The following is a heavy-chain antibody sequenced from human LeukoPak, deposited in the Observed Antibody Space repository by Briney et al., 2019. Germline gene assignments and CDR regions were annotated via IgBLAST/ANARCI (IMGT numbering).Heavy chain of an antibody. CDR2: INHSGST. CDR3: ARRPVYDHVWGSYRPLGYFDY. D-gene: IGHD3-16*02. J-gene: IGHJ4*02. CDR1: GGSFSGYY. Sequence: NPSETLSLTCAVYGGSFSGYYWSWIRQPPGKGLEWIGEINHSGSTNYNPSLKSRVTISVDTSKNQFSLKLSSVTAADTAVYYCARRPVYDHVWGSYRPLGYFDYWGQGTLVTVSS. V-gene: IGHV4-34*01.